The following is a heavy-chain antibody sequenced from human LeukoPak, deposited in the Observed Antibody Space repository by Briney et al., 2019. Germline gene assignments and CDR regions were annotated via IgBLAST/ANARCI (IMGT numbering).Heavy chain of an antibody. CDR3: TRLLDNDSSGYPDTFDM. J-gene: IGHJ3*02. Sequence: SETLSLTCTVSGGSISSHYWSWIRQPPGKGLEWIGYFYYSGSTNYNPSLQRGVTISVDTSKKNFSLKQTSVTAADTAVYYCTRLLDNDSSGYPDTFDMWGQGTMVTVSS. CDR1: GGSISSHY. D-gene: IGHD3-22*01. V-gene: IGHV4-59*11. CDR2: FYYSGST.